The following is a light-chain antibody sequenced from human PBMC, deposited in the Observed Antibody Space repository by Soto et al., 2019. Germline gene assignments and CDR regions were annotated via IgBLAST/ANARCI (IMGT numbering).Light chain of an antibody. Sequence: QSALTQPPSASGSPGQSVTISCTGTSSDVGGYNYVSWYQQHPGKAPKVMIYEVNKRPSGVPDRFSGSKSGNTASLTVSGLQAEVEADYYCCSYAASKAFGGGTKLTVL. J-gene: IGLJ2*01. CDR1: SSDVGGYNY. CDR2: EVN. CDR3: CSYAASKA. V-gene: IGLV2-8*01.